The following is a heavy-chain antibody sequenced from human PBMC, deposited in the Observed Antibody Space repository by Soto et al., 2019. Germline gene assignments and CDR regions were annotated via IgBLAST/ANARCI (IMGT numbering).Heavy chain of an antibody. Sequence: QVQLVESGGGVFQPGRSLRLSCAASGFTFSSHGMHWVRQAPGKGLEWVAVIWYDGSDKYYGDSVKGRFTISRDNPRNTVYLQMNSLRVDDTAMYYCARWADERRLDYWGQGTLVTVSS. J-gene: IGHJ4*02. CDR3: ARWADERRLDY. D-gene: IGHD1-1*01. CDR2: IWYDGSDK. V-gene: IGHV3-33*01. CDR1: GFTFSSHG.